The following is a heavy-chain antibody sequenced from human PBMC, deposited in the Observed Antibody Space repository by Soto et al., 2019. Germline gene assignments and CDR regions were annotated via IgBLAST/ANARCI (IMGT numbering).Heavy chain of an antibody. V-gene: IGHV4-59*01. CDR3: ARSFYP. J-gene: IGHJ5*02. CDR1: GGSISNYQ. D-gene: IGHD3-3*01. CDR2: IYYNGTT. Sequence: PSETLSLTCTVSGGSISNYQWSWVRQPPGKSLEWIGYIYYNGTTSYNPSLKSRVTISVDMSKNHLSLTLTSVTAADTAVYYCARSFYPWGQGTLVTVSS.